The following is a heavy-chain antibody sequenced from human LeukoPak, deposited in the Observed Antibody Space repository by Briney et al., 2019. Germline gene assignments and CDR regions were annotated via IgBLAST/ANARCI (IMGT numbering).Heavy chain of an antibody. CDR3: ARDGAPLWYDSSGYYNWFDP. J-gene: IGHJ5*02. V-gene: IGHV3-30*04. D-gene: IGHD3-22*01. CDR1: GFTFSNYA. Sequence: GGSLRLSCAASGFTFSNYAMYWVRQAPGKGLEWVAVISYDGSNKYYADSVKGRFTISRDNSKNTLYLQMNSLRTEDTAVYYCARDGAPLWYDSSGYYNWFDPWGQGTLVTVSS. CDR2: ISYDGSNK.